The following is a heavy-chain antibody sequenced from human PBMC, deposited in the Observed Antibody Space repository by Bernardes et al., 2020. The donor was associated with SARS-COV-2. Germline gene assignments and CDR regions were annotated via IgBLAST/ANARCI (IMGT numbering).Heavy chain of an antibody. J-gene: IGHJ4*02. Sequence: SETLSLTCSVSGDSISSGRHFWIWIRQLPGKGLEWIVYISYSGRTQYNPSLQSRISISVDTSRNQFSLELSSVTAADTAVYYCASVVMIATHFDYWGQGTLVTVSS. V-gene: IGHV4-31*03. CDR3: ASVVMIATHFDY. CDR1: GDSISSGRHF. D-gene: IGHD2-21*01. CDR2: ISYSGRT.